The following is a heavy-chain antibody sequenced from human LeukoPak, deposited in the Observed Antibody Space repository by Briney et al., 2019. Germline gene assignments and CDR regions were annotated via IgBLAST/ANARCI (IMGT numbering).Heavy chain of an antibody. J-gene: IGHJ4*02. CDR3: ARKWAPHYDILTGYYDY. Sequence: ASVKVSCKASGYTFTSYGISWVRQAPGQGLEWMGWISAYNGNTNYAQKLQGRVTMTTDTSTSTAYMELRSLRSDDTAVYYCARKWAPHYDILTGYYDYWGQGTLVTVSS. CDR2: ISAYNGNT. V-gene: IGHV1-18*01. D-gene: IGHD3-9*01. CDR1: GYTFTSYG.